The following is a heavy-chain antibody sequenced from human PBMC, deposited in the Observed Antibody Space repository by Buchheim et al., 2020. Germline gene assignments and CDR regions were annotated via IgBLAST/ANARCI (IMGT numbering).Heavy chain of an antibody. Sequence: QLQLQESGPGLVKPSETLSLTCTVSGGSISSSIYYWGWIRQPPGKGLEWIGNIYYSGSTYYNPSLKSRVTLSGDTPKNQFSLKLTSVTAADTAVYYCASKLYGGPFDYWGQG. CDR2: IYYSGST. J-gene: IGHJ4*02. CDR3: ASKLYGGPFDY. D-gene: IGHD4-23*01. CDR1: GGSISSSIYY. V-gene: IGHV4-39*01.